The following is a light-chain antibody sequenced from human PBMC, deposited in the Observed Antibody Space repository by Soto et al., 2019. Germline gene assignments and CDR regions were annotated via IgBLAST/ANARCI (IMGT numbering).Light chain of an antibody. CDR2: GAS. J-gene: IGKJ1*01. CDR3: QQYDSSPKT. V-gene: IGKV3-20*01. Sequence: EIVLTQSPATLSVSTGERATLSCRASQSVSSSYLAWYQQKPGQAPRLLIYGASSRATGIPDRFSGSGSGTDFTLTISRLEPEDFAVYYCQQYDSSPKTFGQGTKVDNK. CDR1: QSVSSSY.